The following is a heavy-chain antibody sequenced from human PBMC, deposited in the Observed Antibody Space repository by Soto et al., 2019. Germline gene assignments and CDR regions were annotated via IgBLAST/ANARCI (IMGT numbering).Heavy chain of an antibody. V-gene: IGHV1-2*04. CDR2: INPNSGGT. J-gene: IGHJ6*02. D-gene: IGHD3-10*01. CDR1: GYTFTGYY. Sequence: GASVKVSCKASGYTFTGYYMHWVRQAPGQGLEWMGWINPNSGGTNYAQKFQGWVTMTRDTSISTAYMELSRLRSDDTAVYYCARYYGSGPSARAGYGMDVWGQGTTVTVSS. CDR3: ARYYGSGPSARAGYGMDV.